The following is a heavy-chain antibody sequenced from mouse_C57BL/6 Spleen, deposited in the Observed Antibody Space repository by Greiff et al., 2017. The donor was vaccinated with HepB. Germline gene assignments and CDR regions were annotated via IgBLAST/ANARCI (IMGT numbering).Heavy chain of an antibody. V-gene: IGHV1-63*01. Sequence: QVQLQQSGAELVRPGTSVKMSCKASGYTFTNYWIGWAKQRPGHGLEWIGDIYPGGGYTNYNEKFKGKATLTADKSSSTAYMQFSSLTSEDSAIYYCAREGYDYDVPYAMDYWGQGTSVTVSS. D-gene: IGHD2-4*01. J-gene: IGHJ4*01. CDR2: IYPGGGYT. CDR3: AREGYDYDVPYAMDY. CDR1: GYTFTNYW.